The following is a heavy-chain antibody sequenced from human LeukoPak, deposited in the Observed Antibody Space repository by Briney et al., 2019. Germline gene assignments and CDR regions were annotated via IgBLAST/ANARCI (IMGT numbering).Heavy chain of an antibody. D-gene: IGHD3-22*01. V-gene: IGHV3-7*01. CDR1: GFVFDNYW. J-gene: IGHJ5*02. Sequence: GGSLRLSCAASGFVFDNYWMSWVRQAPGKGLEWVANIKQDGSDKNYVDSMEGRFIISRDNAKSSVFLQMNNLRAEDTAVYYCARDLGQYYDTSDNWFDPWGQGTLVTVSS. CDR2: IKQDGSDK. CDR3: ARDLGQYYDTSDNWFDP.